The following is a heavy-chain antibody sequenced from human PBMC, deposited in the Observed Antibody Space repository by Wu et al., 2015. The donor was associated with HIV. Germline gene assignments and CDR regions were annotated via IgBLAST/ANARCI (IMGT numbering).Heavy chain of an antibody. CDR2: INPNSGGT. CDR1: GYTFTGYY. D-gene: IGHD3-10*01. J-gene: IGHJ6*02. Sequence: QVQLVQSGAEVKKPGASVKVSCKASGYTFTGYYMHWVRQAPGQGLEWMGWINPNSGGTNYAQKFQGRVTMTRDTSISTAYMELSRLRSDDTAVYYCARGPGSGSRGPYYYYGMDVWGQGTTVTVSS. CDR3: ARGPGSGSRGPYYYYGMDV. V-gene: IGHV1-2*02.